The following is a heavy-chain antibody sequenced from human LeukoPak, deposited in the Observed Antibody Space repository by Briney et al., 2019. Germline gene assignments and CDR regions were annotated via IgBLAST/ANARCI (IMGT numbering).Heavy chain of an antibody. V-gene: IGHV3-43*01. CDR1: GFTFDDYS. CDR2: ITWDGGST. D-gene: IGHD6-13*01. Sequence: GGSLRLSCAASGFTFDDYSMHWVRQAPGKGLEWVSLITWDGGSTYYADSVKGRVTISRDNAKNSLYLQMNSLRAEDTALYYCAKGIAAAGPYYFDYWGQGTLVTVSS. CDR3: AKGIAAAGPYYFDY. J-gene: IGHJ4*02.